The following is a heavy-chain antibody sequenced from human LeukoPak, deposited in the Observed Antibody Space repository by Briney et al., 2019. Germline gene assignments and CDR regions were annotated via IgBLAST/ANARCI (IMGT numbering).Heavy chain of an antibody. D-gene: IGHD3-10*01. J-gene: IGHJ4*02. CDR2: ISYDGSTK. Sequence: RGSLRLSCAASGFTFSSSGMHWVRQAPGKGLEWVALISYDGSTKYYADSVKGRFTISRDNSKNTLYLQMNSLRAEDTAVYYCAKSVVLVRGVIPDKGQSGFDYWGQGTLVTVSS. V-gene: IGHV3-30*18. CDR3: AKSVVLVRGVIPDKGQSGFDY. CDR1: GFTFSSSG.